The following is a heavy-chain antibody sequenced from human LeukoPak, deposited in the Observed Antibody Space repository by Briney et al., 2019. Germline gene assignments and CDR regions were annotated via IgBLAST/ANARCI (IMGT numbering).Heavy chain of an antibody. V-gene: IGHV3-21*01. D-gene: IGHD3-10*01. J-gene: IGHJ4*02. CDR3: ARGQGVYASGSYPFDD. CDR2: ISSSSTYI. Sequence: EGSLRLSCAASGFTFSDYSMNWVRQAPGKGLEWVSSISSSSTYIFYADSVKGRFTISRDYAKNSLYLQMNSLRAEDTAVYFCARGQGVYASGSYPFDDWGQGTQVTVSS. CDR1: GFTFSDYS.